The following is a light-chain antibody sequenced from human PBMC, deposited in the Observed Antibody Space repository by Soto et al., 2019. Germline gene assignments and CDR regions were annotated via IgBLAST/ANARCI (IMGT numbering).Light chain of an antibody. Sequence: SYELTQPPSVSVAPGQTARITCGGTNIGRKSVHWYQQKPGQAPVAVVYDDRDRSAGITERFSGSNSGNTAALTISRVAAGEEADYYCQLWDSNSDHVVFGGGTKVTVL. CDR1: NIGRKS. CDR2: DDR. V-gene: IGLV3-21*02. CDR3: QLWDSNSDHVV. J-gene: IGLJ2*01.